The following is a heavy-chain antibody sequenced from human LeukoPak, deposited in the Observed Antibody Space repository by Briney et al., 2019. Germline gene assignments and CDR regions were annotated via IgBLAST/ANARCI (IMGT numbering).Heavy chain of an antibody. Sequence: PSETLSLTCTVSGGSISSYYWSWIRQTPGKGLEWIGTIYYSGSTYYNPSLKSRVTISVDTSKNQFSLKLSSVTAADTAVYYCARQGSGNYLSPVNYWGQGTLVTVSS. J-gene: IGHJ4*02. V-gene: IGHV4-59*04. CDR1: GGSISSYY. D-gene: IGHD1-26*01. CDR2: IYYSGST. CDR3: ARQGSGNYLSPVNY.